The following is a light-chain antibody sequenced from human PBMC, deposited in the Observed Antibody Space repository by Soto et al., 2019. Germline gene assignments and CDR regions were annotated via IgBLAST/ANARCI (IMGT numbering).Light chain of an antibody. J-gene: IGLJ2*01. CDR1: SSDVGGYNY. CDR3: CSYTISRPYVV. Sequence: QAALTQPASVSGSPGQSVTISCTGTSSDVGGYNYVSWYQQHPGKPPKLLIYDVSNRPSGVSNRFSGSEFGNAASLTISGLQAEVEADSYFCSYTISRPYVVFGGGTKVTVL. V-gene: IGLV2-14*01. CDR2: DVS.